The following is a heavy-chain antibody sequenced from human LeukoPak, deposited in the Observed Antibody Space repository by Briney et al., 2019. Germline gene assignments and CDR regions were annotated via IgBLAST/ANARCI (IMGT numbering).Heavy chain of an antibody. CDR3: ARPPAYCGGKCNTDGLDI. Sequence: GASLKISCRASGSIFTSYWIAWVRPMPGKGLEYMGVIYPSDSDTRYSPSFQGQVTMSADKSINTAYLQWSSLKASDTATYFCARPPAYCGGKCNTDGLDIWGQGTMVTVSS. V-gene: IGHV5-51*01. CDR2: IYPSDSDT. J-gene: IGHJ3*02. D-gene: IGHD2-21*01. CDR1: GSIFTSYW.